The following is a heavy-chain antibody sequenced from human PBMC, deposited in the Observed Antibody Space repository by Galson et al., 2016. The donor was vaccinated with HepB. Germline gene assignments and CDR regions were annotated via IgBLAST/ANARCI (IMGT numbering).Heavy chain of an antibody. Sequence: SLTCAVSGGSISSGDNSWSWIRQPPGKGLEWIGYIYDSGSTFYNPSLGGRVTISVDRSNNQFSLKLTSVTAADTAVYYCAREGGFGDPYYFDYWGQGTLVTVSS. CDR1: GGSISSGDNS. CDR2: IYDSGST. J-gene: IGHJ4*02. D-gene: IGHD4-17*01. V-gene: IGHV4-30-2*01. CDR3: AREGGFGDPYYFDY.